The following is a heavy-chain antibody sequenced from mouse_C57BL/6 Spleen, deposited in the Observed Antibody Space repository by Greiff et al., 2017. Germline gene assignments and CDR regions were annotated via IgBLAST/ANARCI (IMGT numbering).Heavy chain of an antibody. CDR2: IFPGSGST. D-gene: IGHD1-1*01. CDR1: GYTFTAYY. CDR3: ARGGTTVVGPCYAMDY. Sequence: VQLVESGPELVKPGASVKISCKASGYTFTAYYINWVKQRPGQGLEWIGWIFPGSGSTYYNEKFKGKATLTVDKSSSTAYMLLSSLTSEDSAVYFCARGGTTVVGPCYAMDYWGQGTSVTVSS. J-gene: IGHJ4*01. V-gene: IGHV1-75*01.